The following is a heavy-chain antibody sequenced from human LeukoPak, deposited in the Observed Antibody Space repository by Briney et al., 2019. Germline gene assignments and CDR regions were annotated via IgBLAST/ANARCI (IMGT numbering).Heavy chain of an antibody. CDR2: IYHSGST. J-gene: IGHJ5*01. CDR3: ARAYRSSWYANWFDS. Sequence: SETLSLTCTVSGYSISSGYYWGWIRQPPGKGLEWIGSIYHSGSTYYNPSLKSRATISVDTSKNQFSLKLSSVTAADTAVYFCARAYRSSWYANWFDSWGQGTLVTVSS. CDR1: GYSISSGYY. V-gene: IGHV4-38-2*02. D-gene: IGHD6-13*01.